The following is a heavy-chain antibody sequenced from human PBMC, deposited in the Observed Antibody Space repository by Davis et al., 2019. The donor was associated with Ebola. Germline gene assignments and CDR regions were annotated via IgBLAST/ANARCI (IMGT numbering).Heavy chain of an antibody. J-gene: IGHJ5*02. D-gene: IGHD3-16*01. V-gene: IGHV4-59*12. CDR3: ARVKTLGGHRWFDP. Sequence: PSETLSLTCTVSGGSISSYYWSWIRQPPGKGLEWIGYIYYSGSTNYNPSLKSRVTISVDRSKNQFSLKLSSVTAADTAVYYCARVKTLGGHRWFDPWGQGTLVTVSS. CDR1: GGSISSYY. CDR2: IYYSGST.